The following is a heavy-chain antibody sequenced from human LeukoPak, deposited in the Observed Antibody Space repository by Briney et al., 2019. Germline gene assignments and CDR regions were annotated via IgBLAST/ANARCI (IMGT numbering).Heavy chain of an antibody. CDR1: GFTFSSYW. V-gene: IGHV3-7*04. CDR3: ARFSGSYSLGLFDY. CDR2: IKQDGSEK. Sequence: PGGSLRLSCAASGFTFSSYWMSWVRQAPGKGLEWVANIKQDGSEKYYVDSVKGRFTISRDNAKNSLYLQMNSLRAEDTAVYYCARFSGSYSLGLFDYWGQGTLVTVSS. J-gene: IGHJ4*02. D-gene: IGHD1-26*01.